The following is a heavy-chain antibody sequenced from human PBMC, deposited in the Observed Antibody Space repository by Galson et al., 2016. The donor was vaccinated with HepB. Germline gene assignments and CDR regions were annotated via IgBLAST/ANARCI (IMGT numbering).Heavy chain of an antibody. Sequence: SLRLSCAASGFTFSSYGMYWVRQAPGKGLEWVTTIWYDGSNKYYADSVKGRFTVSRDNSKNTLYLQMNSLRAEDTAVYYCARDGWLTGRGIRGGLDGWGSGPTVTASS. D-gene: IGHD5-24*01. CDR2: IWYDGSNK. CDR1: GFTFSSYG. J-gene: IGHJ6*04. CDR3: ARDGWLTGRGIRGGLDG. V-gene: IGHV3-33*07.